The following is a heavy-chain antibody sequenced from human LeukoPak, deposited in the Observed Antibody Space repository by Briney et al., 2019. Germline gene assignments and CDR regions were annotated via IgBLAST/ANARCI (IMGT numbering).Heavy chain of an antibody. V-gene: IGHV4-59*01. Sequence: SETLSLTCTVSGGSISSYYWSWIRQPPGKGLEWIGYLYYSGSAKYNPSLKSRVTISVDTSENHFSLKLSSVTAADTAVYYCSRKGSGTYSPFDYWGPGTLVTVSS. CDR1: GGSISSYY. D-gene: IGHD1-26*01. CDR2: LYYSGSA. J-gene: IGHJ4*02. CDR3: SRKGSGTYSPFDY.